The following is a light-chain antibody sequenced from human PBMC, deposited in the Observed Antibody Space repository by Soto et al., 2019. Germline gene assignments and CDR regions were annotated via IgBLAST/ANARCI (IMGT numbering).Light chain of an antibody. CDR1: HSISSW. V-gene: IGKV1-5*03. CDR3: QQYNSYPCT. CDR2: KAS. J-gene: IGKJ1*01. Sequence: DIPMTQSPSTLSASVGDRVTITCRASHSISSWLAWYQQKPGKAPKLLIYKASSLESGVPSRFSGSGSGTEFTLTISSLQPDDFATYYCQQYNSYPCTFGQGTKVEIK.